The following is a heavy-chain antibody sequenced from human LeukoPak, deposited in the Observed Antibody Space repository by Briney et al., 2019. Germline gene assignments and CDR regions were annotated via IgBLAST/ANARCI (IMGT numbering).Heavy chain of an antibody. CDR2: IYYSGST. CDR3: AGARGMATMNFDY. CDR1: GGSISSGGYY. D-gene: IGHD5-24*01. J-gene: IGHJ4*02. Sequence: PSETLSLTCTVSGGSISSGGYYWSWIRQHPGKGLEWIGYIYYSGSTYYNPSLKSRVTISVDTSKNQFSLKLSSVTAADTAVYYCAGARGMATMNFDYWGQGTLVTVSS. V-gene: IGHV4-31*03.